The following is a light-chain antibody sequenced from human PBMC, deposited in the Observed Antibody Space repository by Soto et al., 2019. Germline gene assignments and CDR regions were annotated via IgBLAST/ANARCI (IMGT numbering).Light chain of an antibody. CDR1: SSDVGGYNY. Sequence: QSALTQPPSASGSPGQSVTISCTGTSSDVGGYNYVSWYQQHPGKAPKLMIYEVNKRPSGVPDRFSGSKSGNTASLTVSGLQTEDEADYYCGSYEASDKDYVFGIGTKLTVL. V-gene: IGLV2-8*01. J-gene: IGLJ1*01. CDR3: GSYEASDKDYV. CDR2: EVN.